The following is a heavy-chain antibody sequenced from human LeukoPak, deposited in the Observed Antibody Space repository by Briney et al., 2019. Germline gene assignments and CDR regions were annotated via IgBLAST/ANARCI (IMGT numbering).Heavy chain of an antibody. D-gene: IGHD4-11*01. Sequence: ASVKVSCKVSGYTLTELSMHWVRQAPGQGLERMGWISAYNGNTNYAQKLQGRVTMTTDTSTSTAYMELRSLTSDDTAVYYCARDKAVTTEVTQYFQHWGQGTLVTVSS. CDR3: ARDKAVTTEVTQYFQH. CDR2: ISAYNGNT. CDR1: GYTLTELS. V-gene: IGHV1-18*01. J-gene: IGHJ1*01.